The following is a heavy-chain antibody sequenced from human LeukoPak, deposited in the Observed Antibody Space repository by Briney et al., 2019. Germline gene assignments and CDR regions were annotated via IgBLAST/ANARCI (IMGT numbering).Heavy chain of an antibody. CDR3: ARDLLVDYGDYEGY. V-gene: IGHV1-2*02. D-gene: IGHD4-17*01. Sequence: GASVKVSCKASGYTFTGYYMHWVRQAPGQGLEWMGWINPNSGGTNYAQKFQGRVTMTRDTSISTAYMELSRLRSDDTAVYYCARDLLVDYGDYEGYWGQGTLVTVSS. CDR1: GYTFTGYY. J-gene: IGHJ4*02. CDR2: INPNSGGT.